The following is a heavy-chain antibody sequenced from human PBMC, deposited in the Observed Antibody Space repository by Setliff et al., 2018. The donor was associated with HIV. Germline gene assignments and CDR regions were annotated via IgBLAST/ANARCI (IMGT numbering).Heavy chain of an antibody. CDR3: ATASMVLGRYYYYGMDV. CDR1: GDTFNNCA. Sequence: SVKVSCKASGDTFNNCAVTWVRQAPGQGLEWMGGSIPLFGTTNYAQKFQGRVTMTEDTSTDTAYMELSSLRSEDTAVYYCATASMVLGRYYYYGMDVWGQGTTVTVSS. CDR2: SIPLFGTT. D-gene: IGHD3-10*01. J-gene: IGHJ6*02. V-gene: IGHV1-69*06.